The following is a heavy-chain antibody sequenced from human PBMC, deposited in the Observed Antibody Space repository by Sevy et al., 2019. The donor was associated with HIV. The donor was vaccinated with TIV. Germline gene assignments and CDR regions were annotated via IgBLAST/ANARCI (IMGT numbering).Heavy chain of an antibody. CDR1: GFTFSFYD. Sequence: GGSLRLSCAASGFTFSFYDMHWVRQATGKGLEWVATMKQDGSEEDYVDSVKGRFTISRDNAKNSLFLQMNSLSAEDTAVYYCVREGLGGYSYSLDYWGHGTLVTVSS. CDR3: VREGLGGYSYSLDY. D-gene: IGHD5-18*01. CDR2: MKQDGSEE. V-gene: IGHV3-7*01. J-gene: IGHJ4*01.